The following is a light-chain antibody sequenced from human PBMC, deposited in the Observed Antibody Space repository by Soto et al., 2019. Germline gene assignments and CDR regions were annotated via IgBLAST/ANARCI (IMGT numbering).Light chain of an antibody. J-gene: IGLJ3*02. Sequence: QSALTQPRSVSGSPGQSVTISCTGTSSDIGGYNYVSWYQQHPGKAPKLMIYDVSKRPSGVPNRFSGSKSGNTASLTISGLQAEDEADYYCRSFAGTYTFELFGGGTKVTVL. V-gene: IGLV2-11*01. CDR2: DVS. CDR1: SSDIGGYNY. CDR3: RSFAGTYTFEL.